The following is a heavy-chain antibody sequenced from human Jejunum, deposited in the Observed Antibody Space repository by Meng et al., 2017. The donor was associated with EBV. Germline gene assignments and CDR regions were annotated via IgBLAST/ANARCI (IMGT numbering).Heavy chain of an antibody. CDR2: SNSDETSI. Sequence: VQLVASGGGLVQPGGSLRLSCVVSGFTLSDYWMHWVRQVPGKGLLWVSRSNSDETSISYAESVKGRFSMSRDNAKNTLFLQMNSLTVEDTAVYYCARRDSRGGFYDSWGQGTLVTVSS. CDR3: ARRDSRGGFYDS. CDR1: GFTLSDYW. V-gene: IGHV3-74*01. D-gene: IGHD2-15*01. J-gene: IGHJ4*02.